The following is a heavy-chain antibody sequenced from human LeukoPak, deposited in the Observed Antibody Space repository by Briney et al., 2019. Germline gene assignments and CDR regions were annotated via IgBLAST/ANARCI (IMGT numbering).Heavy chain of an antibody. Sequence: SETLSLTCAVSGYSISSGYYWGWIRQPPRKGVDWIGTINQSGSTYYNPSLKSRVTISVDTSKNQFSLKLTSVTAADTAVYYCARLISGDCCAPHFWGQGTPVTVSS. CDR3: ARLISGDCCAPHF. CDR2: INQSGST. CDR1: GYSISSGYY. V-gene: IGHV4-38-2*01. D-gene: IGHD2-21*02. J-gene: IGHJ4*02.